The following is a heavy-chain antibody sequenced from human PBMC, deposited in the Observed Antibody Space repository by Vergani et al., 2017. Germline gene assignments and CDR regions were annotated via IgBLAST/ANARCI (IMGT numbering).Heavy chain of an antibody. Sequence: EVQLVESGGGLVKPGGSLRLSCAASGFTFSSYSMNWVRPAPGKGLEWVSSISSSSSYIYYADSVKGRFTISRDNAKNSLYLQMNSLRAEDTAVYYCARDVVGARVDWFDPWGQGTLVTVSS. CDR2: ISSSSSYI. V-gene: IGHV3-21*01. J-gene: IGHJ5*02. CDR3: ARDVVGARVDWFDP. CDR1: GFTFSSYS. D-gene: IGHD1-26*01.